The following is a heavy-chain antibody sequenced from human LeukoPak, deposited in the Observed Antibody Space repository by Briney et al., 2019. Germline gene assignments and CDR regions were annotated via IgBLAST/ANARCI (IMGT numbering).Heavy chain of an antibody. CDR3: ARETGSAVGSTDFDY. CDR1: GFTFSSYA. J-gene: IGHJ4*02. V-gene: IGHV3-30-3*01. CDR2: ISYDGSNK. Sequence: GGSLRLSCAASGFTFSSYAMHWVRQAPGKGLEWVAVISYDGSNKYYADSVKGRFTISRDNSKNTLYLQMNSLRAEDTAEYYCARETGSAVGSTDFDYWGQGTLVTVSS. D-gene: IGHD4-17*01.